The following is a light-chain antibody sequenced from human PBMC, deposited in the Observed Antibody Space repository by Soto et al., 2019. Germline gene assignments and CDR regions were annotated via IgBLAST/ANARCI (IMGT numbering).Light chain of an antibody. V-gene: IGKV3-15*01. CDR2: AAS. CDR1: QSISAN. Sequence: EIMMTQSPATLSVSPGERATLSCRASQSISANIAWYRQKPGQAPRLLIYAASVRASGIPARFSGTGFGREFTLSISSLQSEDSAVYYCQQYNSWTLISFGQGTRLEIK. CDR3: QQYNSWTLIS. J-gene: IGKJ5*01.